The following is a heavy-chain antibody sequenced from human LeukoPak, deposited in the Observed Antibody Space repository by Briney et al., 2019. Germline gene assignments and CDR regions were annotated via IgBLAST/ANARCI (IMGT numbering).Heavy chain of an antibody. CDR1: RFTFSTYG. CDR2: ISYDGINK. V-gene: IGHV3-30*03. Sequence: GGSLRLSCAASRFTFSTYGMHWVRQAPGKGLEWLALISYDGINKYYADSVKGRFTVSRDNSKSTLYLQVNSLRAEDTAVYYCARDSDGTSVWGLGTTVTVSS. D-gene: IGHD6-13*01. CDR3: ARDSDGTSV. J-gene: IGHJ6*02.